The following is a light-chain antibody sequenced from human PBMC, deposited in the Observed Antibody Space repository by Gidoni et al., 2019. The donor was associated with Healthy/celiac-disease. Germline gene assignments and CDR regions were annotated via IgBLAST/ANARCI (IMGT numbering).Light chain of an antibody. V-gene: IGKV3-20*01. CDR2: GAS. J-gene: IGKJ2*01. Sequence: EIVLTQSPGTPSLSPGARATLSCRASQSVSSSYLSWYQQKPGQAPRLLIYGASSRATGVPDRFSGSGSGTDFTLTISRLEPEDFAVYYCQQYGSSPPTFGQGTKLEIK. CDR1: QSVSSSY. CDR3: QQYGSSPPT.